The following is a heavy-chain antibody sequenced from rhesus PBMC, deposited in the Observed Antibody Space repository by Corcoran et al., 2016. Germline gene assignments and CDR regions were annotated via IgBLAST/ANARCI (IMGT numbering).Heavy chain of an antibody. Sequence: QVQLVQSGAEVKKPGSSVKVSCKASGYTFTDYYMHWVRQAPRQGLEWINPDKSNKKEAQKFQGRVTMTRDTATSTAYMELSRRRSEDTAVYYCARDDYGNYLGTYYFDYWGQGVLVTVSS. D-gene: IGHD4-35*01. CDR2: INPDKSNK. CDR3: ARDDYGNYLGTYYFDY. CDR1: GYTFTDYY. V-gene: IGHV1S2*01. J-gene: IGHJ4*01.